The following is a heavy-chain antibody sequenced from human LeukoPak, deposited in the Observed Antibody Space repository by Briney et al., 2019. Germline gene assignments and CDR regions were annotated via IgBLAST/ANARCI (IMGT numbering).Heavy chain of an antibody. CDR3: AREDSGWYSSVSY. J-gene: IGHJ4*02. D-gene: IGHD6-19*01. CDR1: GGSISSSSYY. CDR2: IYYSGST. Sequence: SVTLSLTCTVSGGSISSSSYYWGWIRQPPGKGLEWIGSIYYSGSTYYNPSLKSRVTISVDTSKNQFSLKLSSVTAADTAVYYCAREDSGWYSSVSYWGQGTLVTVSS. V-gene: IGHV4-39*02.